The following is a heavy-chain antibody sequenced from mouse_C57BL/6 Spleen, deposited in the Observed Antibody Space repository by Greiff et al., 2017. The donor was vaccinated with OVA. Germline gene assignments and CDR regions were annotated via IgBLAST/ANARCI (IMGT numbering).Heavy chain of an antibody. Sequence: QVQLQQSGPGLVQPSQSLSITCTVSGFSLTSYGVHWVRQSPGKGLEWLGVLWSGGSTDYNAAFISRLSISKDNSKSQVFFKMNSLQADDTAIYYCARNYYGSSLWYFDVWGTGTTVTVSS. V-gene: IGHV2-2*01. CDR2: LWSGGST. J-gene: IGHJ1*03. CDR3: ARNYYGSSLWYFDV. D-gene: IGHD1-1*01. CDR1: GFSLTSYG.